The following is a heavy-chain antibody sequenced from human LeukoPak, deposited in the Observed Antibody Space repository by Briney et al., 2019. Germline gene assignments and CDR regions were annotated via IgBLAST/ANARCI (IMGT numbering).Heavy chain of an antibody. CDR3: ARVLLSVSLVGATQGFDY. D-gene: IGHD1-26*01. CDR2: INSDGSST. CDR1: GFTFSSYW. J-gene: IGHJ4*02. Sequence: GGSLRLSCAASGFTFSSYWMHWVRQALGEGLVWVSRINSDGSSTTYADSVKGRFTISRDNAKNSLYLQMNSLRAEDTAVYYCARVLLSVSLVGATQGFDYWGQGTLVTVSS. V-gene: IGHV3-74*03.